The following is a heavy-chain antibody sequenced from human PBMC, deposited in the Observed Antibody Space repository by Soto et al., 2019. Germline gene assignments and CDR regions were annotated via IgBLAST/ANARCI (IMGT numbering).Heavy chain of an antibody. V-gene: IGHV1-69*01. J-gene: IGHJ3*02. CDR1: GGTFSSYV. Sequence: QVQLVQSGAEVKKSGSSVKVSCKAFGGTFSSYVISWVRQAPGQGLEWMRGIIPVFRTAKYAQRFQGRVSITVDETPTTTYIDLSSLRSEDTAVYFCAPGLYGSGGDIWGQGTMVTVSS. D-gene: IGHD3-10*01. CDR2: IIPVFRTA. CDR3: APGLYGSGGDI.